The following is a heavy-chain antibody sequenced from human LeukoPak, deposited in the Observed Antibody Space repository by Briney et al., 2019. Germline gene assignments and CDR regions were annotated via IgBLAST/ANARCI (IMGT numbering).Heavy chain of an antibody. CDR3: ASTNGDYDWYYFDH. Sequence: GESLKISCKGSGYTYTSYWIGWVRQMPGKGVEWMGIIYPGDSDTRYSPSFQGQVTISADKSISTAYLQWNSLKASDTAMYYCASTNGDYDWYYFDHWGQGTLVTVSS. J-gene: IGHJ4*02. V-gene: IGHV5-51*01. D-gene: IGHD4-17*01. CDR1: GYTYTSYW. CDR2: IYPGDSDT.